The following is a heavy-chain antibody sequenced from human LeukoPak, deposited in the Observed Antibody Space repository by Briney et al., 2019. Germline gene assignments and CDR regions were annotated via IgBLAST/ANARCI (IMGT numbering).Heavy chain of an antibody. CDR3: ARDLGSVTIFY. J-gene: IGHJ4*02. V-gene: IGHV7-4-1*02. D-gene: IGHD3-3*01. CDR2: TNTNTGNP. CDR1: GYTFSSYA. Sequence: ASVKVSCKASGYTFSSYAMNWVRQAPGQGLEWMGWTNTNTGNPTYAQGFTGRFVFSLDTSVSTAYLQISSLKAEDTAVYFCARDLGSVTIFYWGQGTLVTVSS.